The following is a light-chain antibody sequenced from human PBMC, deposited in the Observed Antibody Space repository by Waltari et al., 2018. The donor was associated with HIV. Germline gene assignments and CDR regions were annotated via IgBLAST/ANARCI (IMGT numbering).Light chain of an antibody. J-gene: IGLJ1*01. CDR3: QSYDSSLSGYV. CDR1: TSTIGAGYY. Sequence: QSLLTHPPSASGTPGQRVTISCSGSTSTIGAGYYAHSYHQLPGTAPNPPIYVNSNRPSGVADRFSGSKAGTSASLAITGLQAEDEADYYCQSYDSSLSGYVFGTGTKVTVL. V-gene: IGLV1-40*01. CDR2: VNS.